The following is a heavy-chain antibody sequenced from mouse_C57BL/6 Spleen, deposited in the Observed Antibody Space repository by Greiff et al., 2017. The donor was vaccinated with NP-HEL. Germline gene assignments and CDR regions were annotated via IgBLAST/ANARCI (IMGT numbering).Heavy chain of an antibody. D-gene: IGHD1-1*01. CDR1: GYAFSSSW. J-gene: IGHJ4*01. Sequence: VQLQQSGPELVKPGASVKISCKASGYAFSSSWMNWVKQRPGKGLEWIGRIYPGDGDTNYNGKFKGKATLTADKSSSTAYMQLSSLTSEDSAVYCCARMYYYGSVYAMDYWGQGTSVTVSS. CDR2: IYPGDGDT. CDR3: ARMYYYGSVYAMDY. V-gene: IGHV1-82*01.